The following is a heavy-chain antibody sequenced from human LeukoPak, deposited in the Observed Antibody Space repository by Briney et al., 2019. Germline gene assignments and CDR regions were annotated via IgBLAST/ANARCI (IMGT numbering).Heavy chain of an antibody. J-gene: IGHJ4*02. CDR1: RGSSSGYY. Sequence: PSETLSLTCTVYRGSSSGYYWSWIRQRPGMGLEWIGDVHGSGSANYNPSLQPRVTISGDMSKNQLSLKLTSVSAADTAVYYCASPATGNRDGFDHWSQGTLVRVSS. CDR3: ASPATGNRDGFDH. V-gene: IGHV4-34*01. CDR2: VHGSGSA. D-gene: IGHD5-24*01.